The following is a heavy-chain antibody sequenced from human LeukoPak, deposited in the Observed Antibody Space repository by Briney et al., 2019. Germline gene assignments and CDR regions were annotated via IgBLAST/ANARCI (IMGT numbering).Heavy chain of an antibody. D-gene: IGHD3-10*01. J-gene: IGHJ6*03. CDR3: ARSSMGITMVRGVIPHMDV. CDR2: IYYSGST. CDR1: GGSISSSTNY. V-gene: IGHV4-39*01. Sequence: SETLSLTCTVSGGSISSSTNYWGWIRQPPGKGLEWIGSIYYSGSTYYNPSLKSRVTISVDTSKNQFSLKLSSVTAADTAVYYCARSSMGITMVRGVIPHMDVWGKGTTVTISS.